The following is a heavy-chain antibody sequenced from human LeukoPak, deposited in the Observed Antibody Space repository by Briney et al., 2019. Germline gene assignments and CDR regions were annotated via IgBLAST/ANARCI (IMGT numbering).Heavy chain of an antibody. CDR2: ISSGGSTI. CDR3: ARVTYYYGSGSYFLDY. CDR1: GFIFGDYN. J-gene: IGHJ4*02. Sequence: GGSLRLSCAASGFIFGDYNMNWVRQAPGKGLEWVSYISSGGSTIYYADSVKGRFTISRDNSKNTLYLQMNSLRAEDTAVYYCARVTYYYGSGSYFLDYWGQGTLVTVSS. D-gene: IGHD3-10*01. V-gene: IGHV3-48*01.